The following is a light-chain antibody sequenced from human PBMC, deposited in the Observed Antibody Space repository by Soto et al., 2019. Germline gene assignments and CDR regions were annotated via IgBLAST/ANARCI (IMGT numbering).Light chain of an antibody. CDR3: KHYNSYSEA. V-gene: IGKV1-5*03. CDR2: KAS. J-gene: IGKJ1*01. CDR1: QTISSW. Sequence: DIQMNQSPSTLSGSVGDRVTITCRASQTISSWLAWYQQKPGKAPKLLIYKASTLKSGVPSRFSGSGSGTEFTLTISSLQPDDFATYYCKHYNSYSEAFGQGRKVDIK.